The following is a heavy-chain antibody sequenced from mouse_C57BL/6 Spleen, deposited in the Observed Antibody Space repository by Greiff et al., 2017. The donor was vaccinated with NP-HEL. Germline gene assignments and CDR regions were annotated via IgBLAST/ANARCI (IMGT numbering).Heavy chain of an antibody. J-gene: IGHJ1*03. V-gene: IGHV6-6*01. CDR1: GFTFSDAW. Sequence: EVQRVESGGGLVQPGGSMKLSCAASGFTFSDAWMDWVRQSPEKGLEWVAEIRNKANNHATYYAESVKGRFTISRDDSKSSVYLQMNSLRAEDTDSYYCTSIYYYPWYFDVWGTGTTVTVSS. D-gene: IGHD1-1*01. CDR3: TSIYYYPWYFDV. CDR2: IRNKANNHAT.